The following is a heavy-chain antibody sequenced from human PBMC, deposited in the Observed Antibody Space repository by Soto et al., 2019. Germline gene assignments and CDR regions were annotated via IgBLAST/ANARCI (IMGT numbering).Heavy chain of an antibody. CDR2: ISPYNGNT. Sequence: QVQLVQSRAEVKKPGASVKVSCKASGYTLTSYGISWVRQAPGQGLEWVGWISPYNGNTNHAQKLQDRVTLTTDTPTSTAYMELRSLRPDDTAVYYCARADFDFWSGYSPFDYWGQGTLVTVSS. CDR3: ARADFDFWSGYSPFDY. CDR1: GYTLTSYG. V-gene: IGHV1-18*01. D-gene: IGHD3-3*01. J-gene: IGHJ4*02.